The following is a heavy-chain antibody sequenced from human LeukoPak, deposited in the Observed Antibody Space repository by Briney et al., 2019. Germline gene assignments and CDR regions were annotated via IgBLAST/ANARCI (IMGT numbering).Heavy chain of an antibody. CDR1: GFTFSSYG. CDR2: ISYDGSNK. D-gene: IGHD6-6*01. Sequence: PGGSLRLSCAASGFTFSSYGMHWVRQAPGKGLEWVAVISYDGSNKYYADSVKGRFTISRDNSKNTLYLQMNSLRAEDTAVYYCAKGVIEYSGSSCSYWGQGTLVTVSS. J-gene: IGHJ4*02. CDR3: AKGVIEYSGSSCSY. V-gene: IGHV3-30*18.